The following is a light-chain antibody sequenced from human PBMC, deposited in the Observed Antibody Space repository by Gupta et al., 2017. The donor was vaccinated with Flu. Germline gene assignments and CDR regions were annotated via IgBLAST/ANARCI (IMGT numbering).Light chain of an antibody. V-gene: IGLV3-9*01. CDR2: RDD. J-gene: IGLJ3*02. Sequence: AGGKTATITGGGEKIGRKNVHWDQQKPGQGHMLVIYRDDNRSSGIPEGFSGSNSGSTATLTISRAQEGDDADYVCQMWDDSAAVFGGGTKLTVL. CDR3: QMWDDSAAV. CDR1: KIGRKN.